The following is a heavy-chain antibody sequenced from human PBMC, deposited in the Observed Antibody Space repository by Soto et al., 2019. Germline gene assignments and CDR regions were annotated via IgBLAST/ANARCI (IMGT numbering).Heavy chain of an antibody. CDR3: ARVRVVRGLLGPFDY. D-gene: IGHD2-15*01. Sequence: SETLSLTCAVSGGSISSSNWWSWVRQPPGKGLEWIGEIYHSGSTNYNPSLKSRVTISVDKSKNQFSLKLSSVTAADTAVYYCARVRVVRGLLGPFDYWGQGTLVTVSS. J-gene: IGHJ4*02. V-gene: IGHV4-4*02. CDR2: IYHSGST. CDR1: GGSISSSNW.